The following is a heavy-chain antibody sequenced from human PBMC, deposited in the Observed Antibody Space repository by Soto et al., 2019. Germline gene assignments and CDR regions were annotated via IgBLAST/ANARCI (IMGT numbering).Heavy chain of an antibody. Sequence: QVKLVQFGTEVKKPGASMNVSCKASGYSFGTSGISWVRQAPGQGYEWMGWISAYNGNTNYEQKLQDRVTMTTETSTNTAYLELRSLRSDDTAVYYCARAGQYYDSSGYANWGQGTLVTVSS. CDR3: ARAGQYYDSSGYAN. D-gene: IGHD3-22*01. CDR1: GYSFGTSG. J-gene: IGHJ4*02. CDR2: ISAYNGNT. V-gene: IGHV1-18*01.